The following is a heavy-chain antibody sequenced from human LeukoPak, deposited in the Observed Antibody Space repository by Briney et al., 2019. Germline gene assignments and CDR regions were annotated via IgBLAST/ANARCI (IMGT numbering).Heavy chain of an antibody. CDR1: RLPFNIYY. CDR2: INSDWNST. V-gene: IGHV3-74*01. Sequence: GGSLSLSCAASRLPFNIYYMHCARQAPGKALVCVSRINSDWNSTSYADSVKGRYTISRDNAKNTVYLKMNSLRAEDTAVYYCARDSGYSSSFDAFDIWGQGTMVTVSS. D-gene: IGHD6-6*01. J-gene: IGHJ3*02. CDR3: ARDSGYSSSFDAFDI.